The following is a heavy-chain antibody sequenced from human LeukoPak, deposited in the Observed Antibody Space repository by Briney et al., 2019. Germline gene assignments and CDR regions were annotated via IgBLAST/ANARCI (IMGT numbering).Heavy chain of an antibody. CDR3: AKDGARYLLTYYFEY. D-gene: IGHD3-9*01. CDR1: GFTFSSHD. V-gene: IGHV3-30*18. Sequence: PGESLRLSCAASGFTFSSHDMHWGRQAPGKGLEWVSAISYDGSKQLYADSVKGRFTISRDNSKNTLNLQMNSLRDEDTAVYYCAKDGARYLLTYYFEYWGQGTLVTVSS. CDR2: ISYDGSKQ. J-gene: IGHJ4*02.